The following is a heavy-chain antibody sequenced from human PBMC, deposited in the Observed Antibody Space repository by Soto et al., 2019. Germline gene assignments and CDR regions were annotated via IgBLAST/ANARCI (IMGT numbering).Heavy chain of an antibody. V-gene: IGHV1-3*01. Sequence: ASVKVSCKASGYTFTSYAMHWVRQAPGQRLEWMGWINAGNGNTKYSQKFQGRVTITRDTSKNQFSLKLSSVTAADTAVHYCARVGFGSSWHLTKAFDYWGQGTLVTVSS. J-gene: IGHJ4*02. CDR2: INAGNGNT. CDR3: ARVGFGSSWHLTKAFDY. CDR1: GYTFTSYA. D-gene: IGHD6-13*01.